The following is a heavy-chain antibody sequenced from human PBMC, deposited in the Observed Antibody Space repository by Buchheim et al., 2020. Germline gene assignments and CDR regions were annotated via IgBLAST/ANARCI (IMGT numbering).Heavy chain of an antibody. Sequence: QVQLQESGPGLLKPSQTLSLTCTVSGGSISSGGYYWSWIRQHPGKGLERIGYIYYSGSTYYNPSLKSRVTISVDTSKNQFSLKLSSVTAADTAVYYCARYYISYCTNGVCHNWFDPWGQGTL. J-gene: IGHJ5*02. CDR3: ARYYISYCTNGVCHNWFDP. CDR1: GGSISSGGYY. CDR2: IYYSGST. D-gene: IGHD2-8*01. V-gene: IGHV4-31*03.